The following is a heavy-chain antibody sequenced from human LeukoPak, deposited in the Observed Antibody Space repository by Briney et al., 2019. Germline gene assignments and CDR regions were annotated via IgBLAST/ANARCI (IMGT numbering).Heavy chain of an antibody. J-gene: IGHJ4*02. D-gene: IGHD3-10*01. CDR3: ARVWFGELVSRSLDY. CDR1: GFTFSIYG. Sequence: GGSLRLSCAASGFTFSIYGMHWVRQPPGNGLDWVAAISYDGTNEYYADSVKGRFTISRDNYKSTLYLQMSTVSAEHTAIYYCARVWFGELVSRSLDYWGQGTLVTVSS. V-gene: IGHV3-30*03. CDR2: ISYDGTNE.